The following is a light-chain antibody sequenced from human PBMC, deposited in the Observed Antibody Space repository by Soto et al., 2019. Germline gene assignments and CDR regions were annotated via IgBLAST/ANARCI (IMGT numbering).Light chain of an antibody. CDR3: QQSDSSPLLT. J-gene: IGKJ4*01. Sequence: EIVLTQSPGTLSLSPGERAALSCRASRTVSANYLAWYQQKPGQAPRLLIYGVSSRAAGVPDRLRASGSGTDFTLTVSRLEPEDFAVYYCQQSDSSPLLTFGGGTRVEIK. CDR2: GVS. CDR1: RTVSANY. V-gene: IGKV3-20*01.